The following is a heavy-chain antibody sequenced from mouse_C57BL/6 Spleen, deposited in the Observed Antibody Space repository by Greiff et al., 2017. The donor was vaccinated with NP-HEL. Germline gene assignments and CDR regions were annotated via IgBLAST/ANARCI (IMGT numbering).Heavy chain of an antibody. D-gene: IGHD1-1*01. V-gene: IGHV1-76*01. CDR3: ARRSSSGDWFAY. J-gene: IGHJ3*01. Sequence: VMLVESGAELVRPGASVKLSCKASGYTFTDYYINWVKQRPGQGLEWIARIYPGSGNTYYNEKFKGKATLTAEKSSSTAYMQLSSLTSEDSAVYFCARRSSSGDWFAYWGQGTLVTVSA. CDR1: GYTFTDYY. CDR2: IYPGSGNT.